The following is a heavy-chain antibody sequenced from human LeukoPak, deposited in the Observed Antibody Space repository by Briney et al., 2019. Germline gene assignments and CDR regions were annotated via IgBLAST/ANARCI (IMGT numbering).Heavy chain of an antibody. V-gene: IGHV3-7*01. Sequence: GGSLRLSCAASGFTFSSYWMSWVRQAPGKGLEWVANIKQDGSEKYYVDSVKGRFTISRDNSKNTLYLQMNSLRAEDTAVYYCARDLLGVSYGMDVWGQGTTVTVSS. CDR2: IKQDGSEK. D-gene: IGHD2-15*01. CDR1: GFTFSSYW. J-gene: IGHJ6*02. CDR3: ARDLLGVSYGMDV.